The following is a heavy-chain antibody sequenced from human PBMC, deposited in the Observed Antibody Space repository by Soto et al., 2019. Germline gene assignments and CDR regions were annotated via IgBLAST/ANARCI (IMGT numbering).Heavy chain of an antibody. CDR3: ARDQGGEYDYYYYFHGMDV. CDR2: IWYDGSNK. CDR1: GFSFSTYW. D-gene: IGHD4-17*01. V-gene: IGHV3-33*01. Sequence: GGSLRLSCAASGFSFSTYWMNWVRQAPGKGLEWVAVIWYDGSNKYYADSVKGRFTISRDNSKNTLYLQMNSLRAEDTAVYFCARDQGGEYDYYYYFHGMDVWGQGTTVTVSS. J-gene: IGHJ6*02.